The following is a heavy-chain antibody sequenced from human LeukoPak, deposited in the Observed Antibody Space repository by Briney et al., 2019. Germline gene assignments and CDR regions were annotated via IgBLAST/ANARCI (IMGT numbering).Heavy chain of an antibody. V-gene: IGHV1-69*05. D-gene: IGHD3-3*01. J-gene: IGHJ4*02. CDR2: IIPIFGTA. Sequence: ASVKVSCKASGGTFSSYAISWVRQAPGQGLEWMGRIIPIFGTANYAQKFQGRVTITTDESTSTAYVELSSLRSEDTAVYYCARGTYYYDFWSGYGGPFDYWGQGTLVTVSS. CDR3: ARGTYYYDFWSGYGGPFDY. CDR1: GGTFSSYA.